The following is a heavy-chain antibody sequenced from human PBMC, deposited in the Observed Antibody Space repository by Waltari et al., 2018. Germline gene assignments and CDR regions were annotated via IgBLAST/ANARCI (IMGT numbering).Heavy chain of an antibody. V-gene: IGHV4-59*05. CDR3: ASRGAPYCGGDCYYFDY. Sequence: QVQLQESGPGLVKPSETLSLTCTVSGGSISSHYWSWIRQPPGKGLEWIGSIYYSGSTYYNPSLKSRVTISVDTSKNQFSLKLSSVTAADTAVYYCASRGAPYCGGDCYYFDYWGQGTLVTVSS. D-gene: IGHD2-21*01. CDR2: IYYSGST. CDR1: GGSISSHY. J-gene: IGHJ4*02.